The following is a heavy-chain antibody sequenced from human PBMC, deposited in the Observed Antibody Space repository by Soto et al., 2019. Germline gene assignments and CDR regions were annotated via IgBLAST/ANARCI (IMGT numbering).Heavy chain of an antibody. D-gene: IGHD2-2*01. CDR1: GFTFSSNW. CDR2: KRQDGSEK. CDR3: ARGIVVARGASYFDY. J-gene: IGHJ4*02. V-gene: IGHV3-7*04. Sequence: HPGGSLRLSCVGSGFTFSSNWMTWVRQAPGKGLEWVGNKRQDGSEKNYVESVKGRFTISRDNAKNSLYLQMNSLRAEDTAVYYCARGIVVARGASYFDYWGPGTLVTVS.